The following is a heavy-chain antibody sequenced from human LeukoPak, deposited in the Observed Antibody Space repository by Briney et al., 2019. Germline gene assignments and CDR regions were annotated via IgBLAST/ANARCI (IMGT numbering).Heavy chain of an antibody. J-gene: IGHJ4*02. V-gene: IGHV3-33*06. CDR1: GFSFNNFG. CDR3: AKRSDYGSNGNYFDS. CDR2: IWFDGSNQ. Sequence: GRSLRPSCAASGFSFNNFGMYWGRQAPGKGLEWVAVIWFDGSNQYYADSVKGRFTISRDNSKNTLFLQMNSLRAEDTAVYYCAKRSDYGSNGNYFDSWGQGTPVTVSS. D-gene: IGHD4-23*01.